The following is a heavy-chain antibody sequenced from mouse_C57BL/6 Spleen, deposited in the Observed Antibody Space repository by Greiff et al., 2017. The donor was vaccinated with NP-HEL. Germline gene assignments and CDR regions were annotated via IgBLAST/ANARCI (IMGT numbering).Heavy chain of an antibody. J-gene: IGHJ4*01. D-gene: IGHD1-1*02. CDR1: GFTFSSYA. CDR2: ISDGGSYT. Sequence: EVMLVESGGGLVKPGGSLKLSCAASGFTFSSYAMSWVRQTPEKRLEWVATISDGGSYTYYPDNVKGRFTISRDNAKNNLYLQMSHLKSEDTAMYYCARGRLWDYAMDYWGQGTSVTVSS. V-gene: IGHV5-4*03. CDR3: ARGRLWDYAMDY.